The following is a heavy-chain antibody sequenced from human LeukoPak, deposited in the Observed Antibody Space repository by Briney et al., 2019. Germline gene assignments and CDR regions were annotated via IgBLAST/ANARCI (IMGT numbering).Heavy chain of an antibody. V-gene: IGHV1-18*01. J-gene: IGHJ3*02. CDR2: IRAYNGNT. CDR3: ARWATGNDAFDI. D-gene: IGHD1-1*01. CDR1: GYTFTSYG. Sequence: GASVTVSCKASGYTFTSYGISWVRQAPGQGLEWMGWIRAYNGNTNYAQKLQGRVTMTTHTSTSTAYMELRSLRSDDTAVYYCARWATGNDAFDIWGQGTMVTVSS.